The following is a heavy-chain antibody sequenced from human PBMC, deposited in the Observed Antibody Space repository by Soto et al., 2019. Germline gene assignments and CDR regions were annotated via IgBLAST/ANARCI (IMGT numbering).Heavy chain of an antibody. J-gene: IGHJ3*02. CDR1: GYTFTSYY. V-gene: IGHV1-46*01. CDR3: ASPHPTDAFDI. CDR2: INPSGGST. Sequence: QVQLVQSGAEVKKPGASVKVSCKASGYTFTSYYMHWVRQAPGQGLEWMGIINPSGGSTSYAQKYQGRVTMTRDTSTSTVYMELSSLRSEDTAVYYCASPHPTDAFDIWGQGTMVTVSS.